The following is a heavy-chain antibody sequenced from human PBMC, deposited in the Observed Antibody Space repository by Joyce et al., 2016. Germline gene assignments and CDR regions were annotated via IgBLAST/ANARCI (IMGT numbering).Heavy chain of an antibody. V-gene: IGHV1-69*01. CDR3: ARGRGDDFWSGYYGSIDY. CDR2: IVPMSATN. CDR1: GDIFHAYG. Sequence: QVQLEQSGAEVKKPGSSVKVSCKTSGDIFHAYGINWVRQAPGQGLEWLGGIVPMSATNDYAQKFRGRLTISTDEPTSTVYMELRSMRSDDTGTYYCARGRGDDFWSGYYGSIDYWGQGTLVSVSS. D-gene: IGHD3-3*01. J-gene: IGHJ4*02.